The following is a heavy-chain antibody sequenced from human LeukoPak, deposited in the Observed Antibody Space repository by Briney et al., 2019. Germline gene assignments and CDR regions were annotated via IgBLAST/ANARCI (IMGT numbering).Heavy chain of an antibody. V-gene: IGHV3-66*01. CDR3: ARGGGHFYDSSGYFYTPDAFDI. Sequence: GGSLRLSCAASGFTVSSNYMTWVRQAPGKGLEWVSVIYSGGRIYYADSVKGRFTISGDNSKNTLYLQMNSLRAEDTAVYYCARGGGHFYDSSGYFYTPDAFDIWGPGTVATVSS. CDR2: IYSGGRI. J-gene: IGHJ3*02. CDR1: GFTVSSNY. D-gene: IGHD3-22*01.